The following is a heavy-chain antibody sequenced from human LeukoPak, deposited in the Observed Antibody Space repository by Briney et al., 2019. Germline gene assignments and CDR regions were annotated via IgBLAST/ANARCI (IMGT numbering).Heavy chain of an antibody. Sequence: GGSLRLSCAASGFTFSSYSMNWVRQAPGKGLEWVSSISSSSSYIYYADSVKGRFTISRDNSKNTLYLQMNSLRAEDTAVYYCAKTPLRSYDSSGYNWYFDLWGRGTLVTVSS. V-gene: IGHV3-21*04. J-gene: IGHJ2*01. CDR1: GFTFSSYS. CDR2: ISSSSSYI. D-gene: IGHD3-22*01. CDR3: AKTPLRSYDSSGYNWYFDL.